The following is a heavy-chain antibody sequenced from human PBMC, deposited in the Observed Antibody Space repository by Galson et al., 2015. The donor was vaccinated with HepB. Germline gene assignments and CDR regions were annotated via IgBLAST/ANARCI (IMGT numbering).Heavy chain of an antibody. CDR1: GFTFSGSA. CDR3: TRLYCGGDCHYYYYYYMDV. V-gene: IGHV3-73*01. CDR2: IRSKANSYAT. Sequence: LRLSCAASGFTFSGSAMHWVRQASGKGLEWVGRIRSKANSYATAYAASVKGRFTISRDDSKNTAYLQMNSLKTEDTAVYYCTRLYCGGDCHYYYYYYMDVWGKGTTVTVSS. J-gene: IGHJ6*03. D-gene: IGHD2-21*01.